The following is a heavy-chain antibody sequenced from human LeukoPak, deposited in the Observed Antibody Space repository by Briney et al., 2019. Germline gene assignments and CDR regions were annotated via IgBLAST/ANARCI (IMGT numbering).Heavy chain of an antibody. J-gene: IGHJ4*02. V-gene: IGHV3-74*01. D-gene: IGHD2/OR15-2a*01. CDR3: VSFYETY. Sequence: GGSLRLSCAASGFTFSDYAVNWVRQAPGKGLEWVSHINSDGSWTSYADSVKGRFTISKDNAKNTVYLQMNSLRAEDTAVYYCVSFYETYWGRGTLVTVSS. CDR2: INSDGSWT. CDR1: GFTFSDYA.